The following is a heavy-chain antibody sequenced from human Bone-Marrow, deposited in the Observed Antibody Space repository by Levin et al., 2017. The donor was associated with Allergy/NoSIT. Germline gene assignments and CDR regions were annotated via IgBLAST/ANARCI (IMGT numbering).Heavy chain of an antibody. CDR1: GFSFSSYW. Sequence: LSLTCAASGFSFSSYWMHWVRPVPGKGLVWVSRISGAGSGIIYADSVKGRFTISRDNAKNTLYLQMNSLRAEDTAVYYCARCGDLPNNYYGMDVWGPGTTVTVSS. V-gene: IGHV3-74*01. D-gene: IGHD4-17*01. CDR3: ARCGDLPNNYYGMDV. CDR2: ISGAGSGI. J-gene: IGHJ6*02.